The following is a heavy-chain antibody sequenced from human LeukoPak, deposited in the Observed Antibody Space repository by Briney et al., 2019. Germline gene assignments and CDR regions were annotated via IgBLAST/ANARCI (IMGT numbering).Heavy chain of an antibody. V-gene: IGHV1-24*01. D-gene: IGHD3-16*01. CDR2: FDPEDGET. CDR1: GYSLTELS. Sequence: ASVKVSCKVSGYSLTELSIHWVRQAPGKGLEWMGGFDPEDGETIYAQKFQGRVTMTTDTSTSTAYMELRSLRSDDTAVYYCARKALNLGALGYWGQGTLVTVSS. J-gene: IGHJ4*02. CDR3: ARKALNLGALGY.